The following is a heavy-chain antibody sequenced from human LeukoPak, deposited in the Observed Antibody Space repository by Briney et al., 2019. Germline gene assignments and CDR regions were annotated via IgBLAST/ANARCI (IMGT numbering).Heavy chain of an antibody. V-gene: IGHV1-2*02. CDR1: GYSFTDYY. D-gene: IGHD2-21*01. CDR3: ARADRLHGGPYLIGP. CDR2: INPNSGGT. J-gene: IGHJ5*02. Sequence: ASVKVSCKASGYSFTDYYMHWVRQAPGQGLEWMGWINPNSGGTNSAQKFQGRVTMTRDTSITTVCMEVSWLTSDDTAIYYCARADRLHGGPYLIGPWGQGTLVAVSS.